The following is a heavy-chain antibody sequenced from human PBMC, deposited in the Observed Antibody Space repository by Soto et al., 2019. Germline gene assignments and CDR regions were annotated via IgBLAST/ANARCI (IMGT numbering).Heavy chain of an antibody. CDR1: GGSISSFF. D-gene: IGHD1-26*01. Sequence: QVQVRESGPGLVKPSETLSLVCTVSGGSISSFFWSWIRQPPGKGLEWFGFIDHSGSTAYNPSLRSRATISVDTSKNHLPLKLNSVTAADPAMYYCARDLGGPTFNGRMNCFDPWGQGTLSSSPQ. J-gene: IGHJ5*02. V-gene: IGHV4-59*01. CDR3: ARDLGGPTFNGRMNCFDP. CDR2: IDHSGST.